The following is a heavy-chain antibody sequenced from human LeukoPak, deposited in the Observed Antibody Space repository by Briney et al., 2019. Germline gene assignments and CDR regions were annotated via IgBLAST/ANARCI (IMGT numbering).Heavy chain of an antibody. CDR3: ASMVVVAARDY. J-gene: IGHJ4*02. Sequence: GGSLRLSCAASGFTFSSYEMNWVRQAPGKGLGWVSYISSSGSTIYYADSVKGRFTISRDSAKNSLYLQMNSLRAEDTAVYYCASMVVVAARDYWGQGTLVTVSS. V-gene: IGHV3-48*03. D-gene: IGHD2-15*01. CDR1: GFTFSSYE. CDR2: ISSSGSTI.